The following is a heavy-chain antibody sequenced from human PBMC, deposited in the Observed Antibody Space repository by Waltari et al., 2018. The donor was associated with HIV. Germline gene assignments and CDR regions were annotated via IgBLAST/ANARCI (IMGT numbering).Heavy chain of an antibody. CDR2: IYHSGTT. CDR3: ARARPLLTTWAGVFDI. V-gene: IGHV4-4*02. Sequence: QVQLQESGPGLVKPSGTLSLTCVVPGGAISSSHCWSWVRQPPGKGLEWIGEIYHSGTTNYNPSLKSRVAISMDQSENQFSLILNSVTAADTAMYFCARARPLLTTWAGVFDIWGRGTMVIVSS. D-gene: IGHD4-17*01. J-gene: IGHJ3*02. CDR1: GGAISSSHC.